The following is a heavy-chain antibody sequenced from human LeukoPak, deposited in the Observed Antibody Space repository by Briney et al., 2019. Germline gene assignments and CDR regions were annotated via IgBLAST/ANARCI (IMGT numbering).Heavy chain of an antibody. D-gene: IGHD6-13*01. CDR2: INHSGST. Sequence: SETLSLTCAVYGGSFSGYYWSWIRQPPGKGLEWIGEINHSGSTNYNPSPKSRVTISVDTSKNQFSLKLSSVTAADTAVYYCAREMGIAANYYFDYWGQGTLVTVSS. J-gene: IGHJ4*02. V-gene: IGHV4-34*01. CDR3: AREMGIAANYYFDY. CDR1: GGSFSGYY.